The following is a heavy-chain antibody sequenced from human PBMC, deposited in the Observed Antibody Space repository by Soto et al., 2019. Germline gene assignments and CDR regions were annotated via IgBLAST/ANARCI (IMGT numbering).Heavy chain of an antibody. CDR2: IYYSGST. Sequence: SETLSLTCTVSGGSISSYYWSWIRQPPGKGLEWIGYIYYSGSTNYNPSLKSRVTISVDTSKNQFSLKLSSVTAADTAVYYCARGRGGWFINQLLNAFDIRGQGTMVTVSS. CDR3: ARGRGGWFINQLLNAFDI. V-gene: IGHV4-59*01. CDR1: GGSISSYY. D-gene: IGHD2-2*01. J-gene: IGHJ3*02.